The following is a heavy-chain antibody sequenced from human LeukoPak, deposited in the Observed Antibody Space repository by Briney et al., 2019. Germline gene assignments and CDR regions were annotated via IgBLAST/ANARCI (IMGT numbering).Heavy chain of an antibody. CDR1: GFTFSSYS. V-gene: IGHV3-21*01. CDR2: ISSSSSYI. J-gene: IGHJ3*02. Sequence: GGSLRLPCAASGFTFSSYSMNWVRQAPGKGLEWVSSISSSSSYIYYADSVKGRFTISRDNAKNSLYLQMNSLRAEDTAVYYCARGGVVITDDAFDIWGQGTMVTVSS. D-gene: IGHD3-3*01. CDR3: ARGGVVITDDAFDI.